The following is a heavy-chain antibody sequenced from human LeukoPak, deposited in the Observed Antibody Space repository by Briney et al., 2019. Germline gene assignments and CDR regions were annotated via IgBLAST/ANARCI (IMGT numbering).Heavy chain of an antibody. CDR1: GFTFSSYW. D-gene: IGHD6-19*01. V-gene: IGHV3-74*01. Sequence: GGSLRLSCVASGFTFSSYWIHWVRQAPGKGLVWVSRINSDGSSTRYADPVKGRFTISRDNAKNTLYLQMNSLRAEDTAMYYCARVLSSGWYKNWFDPWGQGTLVTVSS. J-gene: IGHJ5*02. CDR3: ARVLSSGWYKNWFDP. CDR2: INSDGSST.